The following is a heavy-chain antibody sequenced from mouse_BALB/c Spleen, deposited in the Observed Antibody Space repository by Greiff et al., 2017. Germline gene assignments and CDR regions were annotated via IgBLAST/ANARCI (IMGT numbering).Heavy chain of an antibody. D-gene: IGHD2-1*01. CDR1: GYTFTSYW. V-gene: IGHV1-7*01. CDR3: ARCPYGKEGALYAMDY. Sequence: VQLQQSGAELAKPGASVKMSCKASGYTFTSYWMHWVKQRPGQGLEWIGYINPSTGYTEYNQKFKDKATLTADKSSSTAYMQLSSLASEDSAVYYCARCPYGKEGALYAMDYWGQGTSVTVSS. J-gene: IGHJ4*01. CDR2: INPSTGYT.